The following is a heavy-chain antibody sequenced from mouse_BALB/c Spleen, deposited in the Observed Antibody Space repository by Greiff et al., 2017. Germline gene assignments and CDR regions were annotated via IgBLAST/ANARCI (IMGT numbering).Heavy chain of an antibody. J-gene: IGHJ2*01. CDR2: ISDGGSYT. Sequence: EVQLVESGGGLVKPGGSLKLSCAASGFTFSDYYMYWVRQTPEKRLEWVATISDGGSYTYYPDSVKGRFTISRDNAKNNLYLQMSSLKSEDTAMYYCARQSKVVADYWGQGTTLTVSS. V-gene: IGHV5-4*02. CDR1: GFTFSDYY. CDR3: ARQSKVVADY. D-gene: IGHD1-1*01.